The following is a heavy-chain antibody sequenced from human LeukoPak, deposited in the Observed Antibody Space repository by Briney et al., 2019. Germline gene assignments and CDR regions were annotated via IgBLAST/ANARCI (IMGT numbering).Heavy chain of an antibody. CDR1: GFTFSSYG. CDR2: ISYDGSNK. Sequence: PGGSLRLSCAASGFTFSSYGMHWVRQAPGKGLEWVAVISYDGSNKYYADSVKGRFTISRDNSKNTLYLQMNSLRAEDTAVYYCAKDKTLGWDYWGQGTLVTVSS. J-gene: IGHJ4*02. CDR3: AKDKTLGWDY. V-gene: IGHV3-30*18.